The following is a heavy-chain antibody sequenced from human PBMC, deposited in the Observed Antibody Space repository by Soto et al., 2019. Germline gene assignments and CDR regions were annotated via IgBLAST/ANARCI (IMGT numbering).Heavy chain of an antibody. D-gene: IGHD3-22*01. V-gene: IGHV4-59*08. CDR1: GGSISSYY. CDR3: ARLPYPYYCDSGGHRGADY. J-gene: IGHJ4*02. Sequence: PSETLSLTCTVSGGSISSYYWSWIRQPPGKGLEWIGYIYYSGSTNYNPSLKSRVTISVDTSKNQFSLKLSSVPAADTAVYYCARLPYPYYCDSGGHRGADYSGQGTLVIGSS. CDR2: IYYSGST.